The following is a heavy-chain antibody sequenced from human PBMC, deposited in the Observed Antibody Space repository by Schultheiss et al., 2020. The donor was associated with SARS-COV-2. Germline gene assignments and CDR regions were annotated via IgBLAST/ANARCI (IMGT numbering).Heavy chain of an antibody. V-gene: IGHV4-34*01. CDR3: ARGRGRIFVVGGMDV. J-gene: IGHJ6*02. Sequence: GSLRLSCAVYGGSFSGYYWSWIRQPPGKGLEWIGESNPSGKTNYNPSLKSRVTISVDTSKNQFSLKLSSVTAADTAVYYCARGRGRIFVVGGMDVWGQGTMVTVSS. CDR2: SNPSGKT. CDR1: GGSFSGYY. D-gene: IGHD2-2*01.